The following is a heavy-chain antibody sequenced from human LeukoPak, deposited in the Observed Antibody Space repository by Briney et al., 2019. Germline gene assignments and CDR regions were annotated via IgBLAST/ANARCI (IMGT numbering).Heavy chain of an antibody. Sequence: GGSLRLSCAASGFTFSDYYMSWIRQAPGKGLEWVSYISSSGSTIYYADSVKGRFTISRDNAKNSLYPQMNSLRAEDTAVYYCARDRGYYYDSSGYYSPYFDYWGQGTLVTVSS. CDR3: ARDRGYYYDSSGYYSPYFDY. V-gene: IGHV3-11*01. J-gene: IGHJ4*02. CDR2: ISSSGSTI. CDR1: GFTFSDYY. D-gene: IGHD3-22*01.